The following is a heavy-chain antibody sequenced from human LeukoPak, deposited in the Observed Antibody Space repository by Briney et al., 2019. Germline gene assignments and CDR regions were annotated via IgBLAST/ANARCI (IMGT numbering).Heavy chain of an antibody. CDR1: GGTFSSYA. J-gene: IGHJ4*02. CDR3: ARLASGSYAKDY. D-gene: IGHD1-26*01. CDR2: IIPIIGTA. V-gene: IGHV1-69*05. Sequence: SVKVSCKASGGTFSSYAISWVRQAPGQGLEWMGGIIPIIGTANYAQKFQGRVTITTDESTGTAYMELSSLRSEDTAVYYCARLASGSYAKDYWGQGTLVTVSS.